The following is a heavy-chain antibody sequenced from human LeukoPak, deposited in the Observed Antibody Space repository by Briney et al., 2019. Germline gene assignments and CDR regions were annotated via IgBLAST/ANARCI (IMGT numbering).Heavy chain of an antibody. V-gene: IGHV3-7*01. Sequence: GGSLRLSCAASGFTFSSYWMNWARQAPGKGLEWVASINHNGNVNYYVDSVKGRFTISRDNAKNSLYLQMNSLRAEDTAVYYCARGSSGVGGRIAARPGAFDIWGQGTMVTVSS. CDR1: GFTFSSYW. CDR3: ARGSSGVGGRIAARPGAFDI. J-gene: IGHJ3*02. CDR2: INHNGNVN. D-gene: IGHD6-6*01.